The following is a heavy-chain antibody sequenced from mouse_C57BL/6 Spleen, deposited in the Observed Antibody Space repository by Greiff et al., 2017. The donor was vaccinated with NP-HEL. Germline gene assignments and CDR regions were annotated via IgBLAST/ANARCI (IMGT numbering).Heavy chain of an antibody. CDR1: GFTFTDYY. J-gene: IGHJ4*01. Sequence: DVMLVESGGGLVQPGGSLSLSCAASGFTFTDYYMSWVRQPPGKALEWLGFIRNKANGYTTEYSASVKGRFTISRDNSQSILYLQMNALRAEDSATYYCARVYDYDGAMDYWGQGTSVTVSS. D-gene: IGHD2-4*01. CDR2: IRNKANGYTT. CDR3: ARVYDYDGAMDY. V-gene: IGHV7-3*01.